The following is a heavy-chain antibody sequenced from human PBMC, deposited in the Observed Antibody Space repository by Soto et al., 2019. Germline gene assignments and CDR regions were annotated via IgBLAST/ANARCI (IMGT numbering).Heavy chain of an antibody. CDR1: GFTFRSYV. D-gene: IGHD3-16*01. CDR2: TSYDGSGK. J-gene: IGHJ1*01. Sequence: QVQLLESGGGVVQPGTSLRVSCVGSGFTFRSYVIHWVRQAPGKGLEWVALTSYDGSGKYYGDSVRGRFTISRDNSRNTVDLQMDSLRLEDSALYYCARWGTTGGLDVWGKGTLVSVSS. V-gene: IGHV3-30*19. CDR3: ARWGTTGGLDV.